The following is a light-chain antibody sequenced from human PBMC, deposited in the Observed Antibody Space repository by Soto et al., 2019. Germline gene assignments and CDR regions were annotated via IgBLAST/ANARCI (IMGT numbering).Light chain of an antibody. CDR3: QQYDSSPRT. V-gene: IGKV3-20*01. Sequence: EVVLTQSPGTLSLSPGERATLSCRASQSVSSSYLAWYQQKPGQAPRLLIYRTSNRATGIPDRFSGSGSGTDSTLTISRLEPEDFAVYWCQQYDSSPRTFGQGTKVDI. J-gene: IGKJ1*01. CDR1: QSVSSSY. CDR2: RTS.